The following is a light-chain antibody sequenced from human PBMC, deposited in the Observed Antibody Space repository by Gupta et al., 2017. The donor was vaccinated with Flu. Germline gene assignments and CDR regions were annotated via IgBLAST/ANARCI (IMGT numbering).Light chain of an antibody. J-gene: IGKJ1*01. CDR1: QSVLYSSNNKNY. CDR2: WAS. CDR3: QQYYSTPGWT. Sequence: DIVMTQSPHSLAVSLGESATINCKSSQSVLYSSNNKNYLAWYQQKPGQPPKLLIYWASTRESGVPDRFSGSGSGTDFTLTISSLQAEDVAVYYCQQYYSTPGWTFGQGTKVEIK. V-gene: IGKV4-1*01.